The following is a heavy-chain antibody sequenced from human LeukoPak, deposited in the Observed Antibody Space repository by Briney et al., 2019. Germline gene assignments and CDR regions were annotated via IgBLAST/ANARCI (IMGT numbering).Heavy chain of an antibody. J-gene: IGHJ4*02. Sequence: SETLSLTCTVSGGSISSYYWSWIRQPPGKGLEWIGYIYYSGSTNYNPSLKSRVTISVDTSKNQFSLKLSSVTAADTAVHYCARVPLRSLAFDYWGQGTLVTVSS. CDR3: ARVPLRSLAFDY. D-gene: IGHD4-17*01. V-gene: IGHV4-59*01. CDR2: IYYSGST. CDR1: GGSISSYY.